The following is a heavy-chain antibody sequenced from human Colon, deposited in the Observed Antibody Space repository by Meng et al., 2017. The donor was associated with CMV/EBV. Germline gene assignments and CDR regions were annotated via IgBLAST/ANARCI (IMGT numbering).Heavy chain of an antibody. D-gene: IGHD1-14*01. V-gene: IGHV1-18*01. J-gene: IGHJ4*02. CDR1: GYAFSTYG. Sequence: KTSGYAFSTYGITWVRQAPGQGLEWMGWISGDNDNTNYAQKFQGRVTITTDTSTGTVYMELRTLRFDDTAVYYCARGVGGRIQHYFDYWGQGTLVTVSS. CDR3: ARGVGGRIQHYFDY. CDR2: ISGDNDNT.